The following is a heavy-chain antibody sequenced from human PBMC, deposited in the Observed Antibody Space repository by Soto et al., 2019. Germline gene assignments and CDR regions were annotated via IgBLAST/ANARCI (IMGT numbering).Heavy chain of an antibody. CDR3: ARDRSDV. Sequence: QVQLVESGGGVVRPGRSLRLSCAASGFTLSSYAMYWVRQAPGKGLEWVAVISFDGNNGYADSVKGRFTISRDNSKNTVYLQMNSLRGEDTAVYYCARDRSDVWGQGTLVTVSS. V-gene: IGHV3-30-3*01. J-gene: IGHJ4*02. CDR2: ISFDGNNG. CDR1: GFTLSSYA.